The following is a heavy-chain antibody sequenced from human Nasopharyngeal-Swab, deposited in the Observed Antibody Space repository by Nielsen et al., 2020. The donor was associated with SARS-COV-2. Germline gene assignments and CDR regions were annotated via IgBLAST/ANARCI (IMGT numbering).Heavy chain of an antibody. Sequence: GRSRRLSCAASGLTFDDYAMHWVRKAPGKGLSGVSGFSWNSGSIGYADSLKGRFTISRDNAKNSLYLQMNSLRAEDTALYYCAKDNIAVAGLPDYWGQGTLVTVSS. V-gene: IGHV3-9*01. D-gene: IGHD6-13*01. CDR1: GLTFDDYA. J-gene: IGHJ4*02. CDR2: FSWNSGSI. CDR3: AKDNIAVAGLPDY.